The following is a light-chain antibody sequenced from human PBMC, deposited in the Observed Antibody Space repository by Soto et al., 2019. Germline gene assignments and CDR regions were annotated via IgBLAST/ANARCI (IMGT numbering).Light chain of an antibody. J-gene: IGKJ1*01. CDR1: QSVSSY. V-gene: IGKV3-20*01. CDR2: DAS. Sequence: EIVLTQSPATLSLSPGERATLSCRASQSVSSYLAWYQQKPGQAPRLLIYDASNRATGIPARFSGSGPGTDFTLTISRLEPEDFAVYYCQQYGSSLWTFGQGTKVDIK. CDR3: QQYGSSLWT.